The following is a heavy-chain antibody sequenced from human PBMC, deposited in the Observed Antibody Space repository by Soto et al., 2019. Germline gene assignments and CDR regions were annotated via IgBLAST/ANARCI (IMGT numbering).Heavy chain of an antibody. D-gene: IGHD2-21*01. Sequence: QVQLQQWGAGLLRPSETLSLTCAVYGESFSGHYWNWLRQPPGKGLEWIGEIDHTGSTNYNPSLKSRVTISVDTSKNQFSLKLTSMSAADTAVYYCARFCGGGARCLDSWGQGILVTVSS. CDR3: ARFCGGGARCLDS. CDR1: GESFSGHY. J-gene: IGHJ4*02. CDR2: IDHTGST. V-gene: IGHV4-34*01.